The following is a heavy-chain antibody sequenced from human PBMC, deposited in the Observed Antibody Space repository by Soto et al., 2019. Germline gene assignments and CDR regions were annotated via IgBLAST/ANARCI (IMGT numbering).Heavy chain of an antibody. CDR1: GFTFSDYY. J-gene: IGHJ6*02. Sequence: GGSLRLSCAASGFTFSDYYMSWIRQAPGKGLEWVSYISSSSSYTNYADSVKGRFTISRDNAKNSLYLQMNSLRAEDTSVYYCVWEGCRSVMSYYGMDVGGQGTTDAVSS. V-gene: IGHV3-11*05. D-gene: IGHD2-8*01. CDR2: ISSSSSYT. CDR3: VWEGCRSVMSYYGMDV.